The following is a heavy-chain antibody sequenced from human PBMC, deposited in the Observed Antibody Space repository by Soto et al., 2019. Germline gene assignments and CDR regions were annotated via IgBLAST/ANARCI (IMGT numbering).Heavy chain of an antibody. D-gene: IGHD5-18*01. CDR3: ARDRAYNCFDY. CDR2: INLDGSER. V-gene: IGHV3-7*05. Sequence: GGSLRLSCGASGSTFSSSWMTWVRQAPGKGLEWVANINLDGSERNYVDSVKGRFTISRDNAKNLLYLQMNSLRAEDTAVYYWARDRAYNCFDYWGQGTLVTVSP. CDR1: GSTFSSSW. J-gene: IGHJ4*02.